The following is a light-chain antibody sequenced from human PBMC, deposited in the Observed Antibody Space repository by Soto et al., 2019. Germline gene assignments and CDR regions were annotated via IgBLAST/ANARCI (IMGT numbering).Light chain of an antibody. CDR3: QQLDSYSFT. Sequence: DIQLTQSPSFLSSSVGDRVTITCRASQGISSYFAWYQQKPGKAPKLLIYAASTLQSGVPSRFSGSGSGTEFTLTISSLQPEDFATYYCQQLDSYSFTFGGGTKVEIK. V-gene: IGKV1-9*01. CDR1: QGISSY. CDR2: AAS. J-gene: IGKJ4*01.